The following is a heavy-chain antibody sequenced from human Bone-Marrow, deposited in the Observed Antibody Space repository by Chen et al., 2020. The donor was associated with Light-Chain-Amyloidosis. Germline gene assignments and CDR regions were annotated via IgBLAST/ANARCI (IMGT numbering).Heavy chain of an antibody. CDR2: MWYDGSNK. Sequence: QVQLVESGGGVVQPGRSLRLSCAASGFTFSSYGMHWVRQAPGKGLEWVAVMWYDGSNKYYAGSVKGRFTISRDDSKNTLYLQMNSLRAEDTAVYYCARETLSGRTTVTTNYYYGMDVWGQGTTVTVSS. CDR3: ARETLSGRTTVTTNYYYGMDV. V-gene: IGHV3-33*01. J-gene: IGHJ6*02. D-gene: IGHD4-17*01. CDR1: GFTFSSYG.